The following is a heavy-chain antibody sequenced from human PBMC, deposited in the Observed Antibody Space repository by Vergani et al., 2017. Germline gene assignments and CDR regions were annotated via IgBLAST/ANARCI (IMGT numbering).Heavy chain of an antibody. CDR2: IYWNDDK. Sequence: QITLKESGPTLVKPTQTLTLTCTFSGFSLSTSGVDVGWIRQPPGKALEWLALIYWNDDKRYSPSLKSRLTITKDTSKNQVVLTMTNMDPVDTATYYCAHSRDGGNPYWYFDLWGRGTLVTVSS. CDR1: GFSLSTSGVD. V-gene: IGHV2-5*01. CDR3: AHSRDGGNPYWYFDL. J-gene: IGHJ2*01. D-gene: IGHD4-23*01.